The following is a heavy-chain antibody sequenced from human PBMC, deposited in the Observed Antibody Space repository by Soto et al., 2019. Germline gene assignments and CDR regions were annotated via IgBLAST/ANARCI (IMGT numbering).Heavy chain of an antibody. J-gene: IGHJ5*02. CDR1: GFTFSSYA. D-gene: IGHD2-2*01. V-gene: IGHV3-23*01. CDR3: AKGIGVVVPAAKGWFDP. Sequence: GGSLRLSCAASGFTFSSYAMSWVRQAPGKGLEWVSAISGSGGSTYYADSVKGRFTISRDNSKNTLYLQMNSLRAEDTAVYYCAKGIGVVVPAAKGWFDPWGQGTLVTVSS. CDR2: ISGSGGST.